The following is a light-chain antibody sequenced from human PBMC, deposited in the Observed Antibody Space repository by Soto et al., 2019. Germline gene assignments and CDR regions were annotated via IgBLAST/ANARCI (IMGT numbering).Light chain of an antibody. V-gene: IGKV3-20*01. CDR2: RAS. CDR3: QQYGSSPLT. Sequence: EIVLTQSPGTLSLSPGERATLSCRASQSVSSSYLAWYQQKPGQAPKVLIYRASSRATGIPDRFSGSGSGTDFTLIISRLEPEDFAVHYCQQYGSSPLTFGGGTKVDI. J-gene: IGKJ4*01. CDR1: QSVSSSY.